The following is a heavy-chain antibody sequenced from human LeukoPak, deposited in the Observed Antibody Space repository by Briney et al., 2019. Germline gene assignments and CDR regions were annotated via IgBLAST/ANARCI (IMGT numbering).Heavy chain of an antibody. CDR3: ARDGTAMAHDAFDI. J-gene: IGHJ3*02. V-gene: IGHV4-4*07. CDR1: GGSISSYY. Sequence: PSETLSLTCTVSGGSISSYYWSWIRQPAGKGLEWIGRIYTSGSTNYNPPLKSRVTMSVDTSKNQFSLKLSSVTAADTAVYYCARDGTAMAHDAFDIWGQGTMVTVSS. D-gene: IGHD5-18*01. CDR2: IYTSGST.